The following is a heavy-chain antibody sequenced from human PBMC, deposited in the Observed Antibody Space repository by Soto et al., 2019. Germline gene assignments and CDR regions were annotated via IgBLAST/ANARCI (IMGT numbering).Heavy chain of an antibody. Sequence: QVQLVASGGGVVQPGRSLRLSCAVSGFTFSSHGMHWVRQAPGKGLEWVAIISYDGSKKYYLDSVKGRFTISRDNSRNTLYLQMDSLRVEDTAVYHCAKDTGDCRSISCNPGNNWFDPWGQGTLVTVSS. CDR1: GFTFSSHG. D-gene: IGHD2-2*01. CDR3: AKDTGDCRSISCNPGNNWFDP. V-gene: IGHV3-30*18. CDR2: ISYDGSKK. J-gene: IGHJ5*02.